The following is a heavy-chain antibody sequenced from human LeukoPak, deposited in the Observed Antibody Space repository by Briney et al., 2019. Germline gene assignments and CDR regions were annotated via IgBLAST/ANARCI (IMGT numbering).Heavy chain of an antibody. D-gene: IGHD3-3*01. CDR2: INHSGST. Sequence: SETLSLTCAVYGGSFSGYYWSWIRQPPGKGLEWIGEINHSGSTNYNPSLKSRVTISVDTSKNQFSLKLSSVTAADTAVYYCARGGYDFWSGYPSTVKRWYMDVWGKGTTVTVSS. CDR1: GGSFSGYY. J-gene: IGHJ6*03. CDR3: ARGGYDFWSGYPSTVKRWYMDV. V-gene: IGHV4-34*01.